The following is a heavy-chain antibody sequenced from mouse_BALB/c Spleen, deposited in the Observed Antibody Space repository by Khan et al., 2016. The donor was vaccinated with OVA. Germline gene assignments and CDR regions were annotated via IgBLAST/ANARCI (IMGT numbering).Heavy chain of an antibody. CDR2: ISYSGNT. V-gene: IGHV3-2*02. CDR3: ARVYGGDFDY. CDR1: GYSIPTDYA. D-gene: IGHD1-1*01. J-gene: IGHJ2*01. Sequence: QLEESGPGLVKPSQSLSLTCTVTGYSIPTDYAWNWIRQFPGNNLEWMGYISYSGNTKYNPSLKSRISITRDTSKNQFFLQLKSVTTEDTARYYCARVYGGDFDYWGQGTTLTVSS.